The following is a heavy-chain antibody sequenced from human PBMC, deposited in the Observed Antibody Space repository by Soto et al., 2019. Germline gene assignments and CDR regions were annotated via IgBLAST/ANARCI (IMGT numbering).Heavy chain of an antibody. Sequence: GGSLRLSCAASGFTVSSNYMSWVRQAPGKGLEWVSVIYSGGSTYYADSVKGRFTISRDNSKNTLYLQMNSLRAEDTAVYYCARGITISPYYYYMDVWGKGTTVTVSS. CDR2: IYSGGST. CDR1: GFTVSSNY. D-gene: IGHD3-9*01. J-gene: IGHJ6*03. V-gene: IGHV3-53*01. CDR3: ARGITISPYYYYMDV.